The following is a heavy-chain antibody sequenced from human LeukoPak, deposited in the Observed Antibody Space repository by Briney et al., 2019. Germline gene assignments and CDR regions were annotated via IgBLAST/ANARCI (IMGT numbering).Heavy chain of an antibody. J-gene: IGHJ4*02. V-gene: IGHV4-59*01. CDR2: IYYSGST. D-gene: IGHD1-26*01. CDR1: GGSISSYY. Sequence: SETLSLTCTVSGGSISSYYWSWIRQPPGKGLEWIGYIYYSGSTNYNPSLKSRVTISVDTSKNQFSLKLSSVTAADTAVYYCALLVGATEYFDYWGQGTLVTASS. CDR3: ALLVGATEYFDY.